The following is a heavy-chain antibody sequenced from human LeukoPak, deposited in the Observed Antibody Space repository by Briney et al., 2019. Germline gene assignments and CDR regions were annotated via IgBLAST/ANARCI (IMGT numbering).Heavy chain of an antibody. V-gene: IGHV1-18*01. CDR3: AREQLYSSGWYGYYYYGMDV. J-gene: IGHJ6*02. Sequence: ASVKVSCKASGYTFTSYGISWVRQAPGQGLEWMGWISAYNGNTNYAQKLQGRVTMTTDTSTSTAYMELRSLRSDDTAVYYCAREQLYSSGWYGYYYYGMDVWGQGTTVTVSS. CDR1: GYTFTSYG. D-gene: IGHD6-19*01. CDR2: ISAYNGNT.